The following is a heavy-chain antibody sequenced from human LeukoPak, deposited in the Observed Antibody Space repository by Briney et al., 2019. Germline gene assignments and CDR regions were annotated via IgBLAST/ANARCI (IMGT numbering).Heavy chain of an antibody. D-gene: IGHD4-11*01. CDR2: INPSGGST. CDR3: ATDYSNYVYHY. V-gene: IGHV1-46*01. Sequence: GASVKVSCKASGYTFTSYYMHWVRQAPEQGLEWMGIINPSGGSTSYAQKFQGRVTMTRDTSTSTVYMELSSLRSEDTAVYYCATDYSNYVYHYWGQGTLVTVSS. CDR1: GYTFTSYY. J-gene: IGHJ4*02.